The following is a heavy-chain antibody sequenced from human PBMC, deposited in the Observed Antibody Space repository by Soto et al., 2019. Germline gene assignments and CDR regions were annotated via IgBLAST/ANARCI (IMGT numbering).Heavy chain of an antibody. CDR1: GFTFSSYW. CDR3: ARDSGSPVVATITEYYYYYYMDV. J-gene: IGHJ6*03. V-gene: IGHV3-7*01. CDR2: IKQDGSEK. Sequence: PGGSLRLSCAASGFTFSSYWMSWVRQAPGKGLEWVANIKQDGSEKYYVDSVKGRFTISRDNAKNSLYLQMNSLRAEDTAVYYCARDSGSPVVATITEYYYYYYMDVWGKGTTVTVSS. D-gene: IGHD5-12*01.